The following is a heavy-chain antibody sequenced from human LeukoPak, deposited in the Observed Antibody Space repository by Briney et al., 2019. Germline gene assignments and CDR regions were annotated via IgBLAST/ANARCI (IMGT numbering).Heavy chain of an antibody. CDR3: AREIQGGSCYNY. Sequence: GGSLRLSCAASGFTFSSYWMSWVRQAPGKGLGWVANIKQDGSEKYYVDSVKGRFTISSDNAKNSLYLQMNSLRAVDTAVYYCAREIQGGSCYNYWGQGTLVTVSS. D-gene: IGHD2-15*01. CDR2: IKQDGSEK. CDR1: GFTFSSYW. V-gene: IGHV3-7*01. J-gene: IGHJ4*02.